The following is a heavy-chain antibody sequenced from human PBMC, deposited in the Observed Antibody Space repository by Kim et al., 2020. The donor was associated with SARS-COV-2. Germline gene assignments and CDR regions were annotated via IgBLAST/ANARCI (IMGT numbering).Heavy chain of an antibody. V-gene: IGHV4-4*02. Sequence: SETLSLTCAVSGGSISSSNWWSWVRQPPGKGLEWIGEIYHSGSTNYNPSLKSRVTISVDKSKNQFSLKLSSVTAADTAVYYCARGFVTDAMYDFWSGYYRYFAYWGQGTLVTVSS. J-gene: IGHJ4*02. CDR1: GGSISSSNW. CDR2: IYHSGST. CDR3: ARGFVTDAMYDFWSGYYRYFAY. D-gene: IGHD3-3*01.